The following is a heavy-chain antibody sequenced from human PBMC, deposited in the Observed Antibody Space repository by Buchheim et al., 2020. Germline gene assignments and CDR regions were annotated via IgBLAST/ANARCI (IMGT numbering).Heavy chain of an antibody. Sequence: QVQLVESGGGVVQPGRSLRLSCAASGFTFSSYGMHWVRQAPGKGLEWVAVISYDGSNKYYADSVKGRFTISRDNSKNTLYLQMNSLRAEDTAVYYCAKDFSPGVDYWGQGTL. J-gene: IGHJ4*02. V-gene: IGHV3-30*18. D-gene: IGHD1-26*01. CDR1: GFTFSSYG. CDR2: ISYDGSNK. CDR3: AKDFSPGVDY.